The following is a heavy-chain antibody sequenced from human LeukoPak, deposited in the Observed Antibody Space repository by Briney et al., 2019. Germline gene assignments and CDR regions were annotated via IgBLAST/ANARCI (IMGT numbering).Heavy chain of an antibody. CDR3: AREGNSSGYLDY. V-gene: IGHV4-34*01. CDR2: INHSGST. CDR1: GGSFSGYY. D-gene: IGHD3-22*01. Sequence: ASETLSLTCAVYGGSFSGYYWSWIRQPPGKGLEWIGEINHSGSTNYNPSLKSRVTISVDTSKNQFSLKLSSVTAADTAVYYCAREGNSSGYLDYWGQGTLVTVSS. J-gene: IGHJ4*02.